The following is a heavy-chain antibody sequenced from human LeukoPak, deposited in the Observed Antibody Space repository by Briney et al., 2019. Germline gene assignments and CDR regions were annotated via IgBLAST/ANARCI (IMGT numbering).Heavy chain of an antibody. CDR2: INPNNGGT. V-gene: IGHV1-2*02. CDR3: ARDGVIGGGLYYDISYPNNWFDP. J-gene: IGHJ5*02. Sequence: GASVKVSCKASGYTFTGYYLHWVRQAPGQGLEWMGWINPNNGGTNYAQNFQGRVTMTRDTSISTAYMELSRLRSDDTAVYYCARDGVIGGGLYYDISYPNNWFDPWGQGTLVTVSS. D-gene: IGHD3-9*01. CDR1: GYTFTGYY.